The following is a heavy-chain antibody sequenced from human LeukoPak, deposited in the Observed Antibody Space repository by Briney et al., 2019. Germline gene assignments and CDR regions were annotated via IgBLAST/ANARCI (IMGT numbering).Heavy chain of an antibody. CDR2: TIPIFGTA. Sequence: GASVKVSCKASGGTFSSYAISWVRQAPGQGLEWMGGTIPIFGTANYAQKFQGRVTITADESTSTAYMELSSLRSEDTAVYYCARGRGGYCSSTSCYLVLDYWGQGTLVTVSS. V-gene: IGHV1-69*13. J-gene: IGHJ4*02. CDR1: GGTFSSYA. D-gene: IGHD2-2*01. CDR3: ARGRGGYCSSTSCYLVLDY.